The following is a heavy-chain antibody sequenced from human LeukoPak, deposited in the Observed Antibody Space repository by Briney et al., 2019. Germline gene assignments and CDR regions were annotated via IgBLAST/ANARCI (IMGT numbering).Heavy chain of an antibody. CDR2: ITSSGAGT. V-gene: IGHV3-64*01. J-gene: IGHJ5*02. CDR3: ARAAIFGRENWFDP. CDR1: GFTFSNYV. D-gene: IGHD3-3*01. Sequence: GGSLRLSCEASGFTFSNYVMHWVRQAPGKGLEYVSSITSSGAGTYYANSVKGRFSISRDNSKNTLYLQMGSLRLEDMAIYYCARAAIFGRENWFDPWGQGTLVTVSS.